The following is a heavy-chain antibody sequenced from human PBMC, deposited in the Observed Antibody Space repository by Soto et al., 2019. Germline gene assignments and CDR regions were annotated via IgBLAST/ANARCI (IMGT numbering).Heavy chain of an antibody. Sequence: GGSLRLSCAASGFTFSSYAMSWVRQAPGKGLEWVSAISGSGGSTYYADSVKGRFTISRDNSKNTLYLQMNSLRAEDTAVYYCAKYPTMVRGVPGGYFDYWGQGTLVTVS. CDR1: GFTFSSYA. D-gene: IGHD3-10*01. CDR3: AKYPTMVRGVPGGYFDY. J-gene: IGHJ4*02. V-gene: IGHV3-23*01. CDR2: ISGSGGST.